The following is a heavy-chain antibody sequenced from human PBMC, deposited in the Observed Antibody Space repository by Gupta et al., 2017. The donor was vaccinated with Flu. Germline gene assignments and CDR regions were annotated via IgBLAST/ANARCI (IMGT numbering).Heavy chain of an antibody. V-gene: IGHV3-11*01. CDR3: AATRPDNWYFDSRSSRRPENPDF. J-gene: IGHJ5*01. CDR2: MSNTGEKI. Sequence: GKGLEWVAYMSNTGEKIDYGESVGGRFTISRDIARSSVYLEMTNLRSEDTAIFYCAATRPDNWYFDSRSSRRPENPDFWGQGTVVTVS. D-gene: IGHD1-1*01.